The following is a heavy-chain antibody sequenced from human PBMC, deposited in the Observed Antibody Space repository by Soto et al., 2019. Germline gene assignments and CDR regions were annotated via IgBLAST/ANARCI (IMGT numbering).Heavy chain of an antibody. V-gene: IGHV3-30*18. CDR2: IAYDGSKK. D-gene: IGHD3-10*01. CDR1: GFTFSSYD. CDR3: AKDFYGCGSPLDY. J-gene: IGHJ4*02. Sequence: QVQLVESGGGVVQPGGSLRISCAASGFTFSSYDMHWVRQAPGKGLEWVAVIAYDGSKKYSVDAVKGRFTISRDNSKNTLYLHLNSLRAEETAVYYCAKDFYGCGSPLDYWGQGTLVTVSS.